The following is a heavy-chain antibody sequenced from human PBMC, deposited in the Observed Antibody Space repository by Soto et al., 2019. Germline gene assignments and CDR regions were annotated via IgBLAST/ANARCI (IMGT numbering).Heavy chain of an antibody. J-gene: IGHJ3*02. CDR3: ARHPLHRVGASISAFDI. CDR2: IYFSGNT. Sequence: SETLSLTCTVSDDSITSSTFYCGWIRQSPGKGLEWIGSIYFSGNTYYNPSLKSRVTISVDTSKNQFSLNLNSVTAADTAVYYCARHPLHRVGASISAFDIWGQGTVVT. V-gene: IGHV4-39*01. CDR1: DDSITSSTFY. D-gene: IGHD1-26*01.